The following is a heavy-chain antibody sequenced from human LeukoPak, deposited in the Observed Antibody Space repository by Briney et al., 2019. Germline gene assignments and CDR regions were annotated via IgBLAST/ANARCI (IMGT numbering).Heavy chain of an antibody. D-gene: IGHD6-13*01. V-gene: IGHV4-4*07. CDR2: IVPSGST. CDR3: AKEGAAPGPDFDY. Sequence: SQTLSLTCTVSGASIRNYYWSWIRQPAGKGLEWIGRIVPSGSTNYNPSLKSRVTMSVDTSKNQFSLKLNSVTAADTAVYYCAKEGAAPGPDFDYWGQRTLVIVSS. CDR1: GASIRNYY. J-gene: IGHJ4*02.